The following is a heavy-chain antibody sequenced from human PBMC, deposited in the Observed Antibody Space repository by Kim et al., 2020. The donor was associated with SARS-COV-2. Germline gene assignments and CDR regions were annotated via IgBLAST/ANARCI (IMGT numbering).Heavy chain of an antibody. J-gene: IGHJ6*02. V-gene: IGHV3-21*06. Sequence: GGSLRLSCAASGFTFSSYSMNWVRQAPGKGLEWVSSISSSSSYIHYADSVKGRFTISRDNAKTSVYLQMNSLRAEDTAVYYCARDGDYYGSENYYNEALLDYYAMDVWGQGTTVTVSS. CDR1: GFTFSSYS. CDR3: ARDGDYYGSENYYNEALLDYYAMDV. CDR2: ISSSSSYI. D-gene: IGHD3-10*01.